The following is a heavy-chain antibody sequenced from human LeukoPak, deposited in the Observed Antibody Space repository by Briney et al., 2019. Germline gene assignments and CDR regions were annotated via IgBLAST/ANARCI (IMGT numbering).Heavy chain of an antibody. Sequence: GASVKVSCKASGYTFTGYYMHWVRQAPGQGLEWMGWINPNSGGTNYAQKFQGRVTMTRDTSISTAYMELSRLRSDDTAVYYCARQLQWLVREGGYGMDVWGQGTTVTVSS. J-gene: IGHJ6*02. CDR3: ARQLQWLVREGGYGMDV. D-gene: IGHD6-19*01. CDR2: INPNSGGT. CDR1: GYTFTGYY. V-gene: IGHV1-2*02.